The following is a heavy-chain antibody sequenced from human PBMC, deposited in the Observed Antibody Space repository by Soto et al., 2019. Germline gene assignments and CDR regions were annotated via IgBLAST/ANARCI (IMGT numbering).Heavy chain of an antibody. Sequence: DVQLVESGGGLVQPGRSLRLSCAASGFTFDDYARHWVRQAPGKGLEWVSGISWNSGSIGYADSVKGRFTISRDNAKNSLYLQMNSLRAEDTALYYCAKDPSSSWYGGIDYWGQGTLVTVSS. CDR2: ISWNSGSI. J-gene: IGHJ4*02. CDR3: AKDPSSSWYGGIDY. CDR1: GFTFDDYA. V-gene: IGHV3-9*01. D-gene: IGHD6-13*01.